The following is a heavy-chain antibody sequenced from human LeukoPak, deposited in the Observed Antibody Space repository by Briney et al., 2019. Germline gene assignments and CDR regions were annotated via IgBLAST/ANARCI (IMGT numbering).Heavy chain of an antibody. V-gene: IGHV3-23*01. CDR1: GFTLTRYA. CDR2: ISGSGGNT. Sequence: PGGSLRLSCVASGFTLTRYAMGWVRQAPGKGPEWVSAISGSGGNTYYADSVKGRFTISRDNSKNTLYLQMNSLRAEDTAIYYCAKEESGVPAANWGQGTLVIVSS. D-gene: IGHD2-2*01. CDR3: AKEESGVPAAN. J-gene: IGHJ4*02.